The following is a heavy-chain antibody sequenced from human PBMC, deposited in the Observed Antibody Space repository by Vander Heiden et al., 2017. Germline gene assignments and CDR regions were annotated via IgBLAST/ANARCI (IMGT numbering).Heavy chain of an antibody. Sequence: EVKLVESGGVVVQPGGSLRLSCAASGFTFDDYTMHWVRQAPGKGLEWVSLISWDGGSTYYADSVKGRFTISRDNSKNSLYLQMNSLRTEDTALYYCARKSRDGYNLEFDYWGQGTLVTVSS. CDR1: GFTFDDYT. V-gene: IGHV3-43*01. CDR3: ARKSRDGYNLEFDY. J-gene: IGHJ4*02. D-gene: IGHD5-12*01. CDR2: ISWDGGST.